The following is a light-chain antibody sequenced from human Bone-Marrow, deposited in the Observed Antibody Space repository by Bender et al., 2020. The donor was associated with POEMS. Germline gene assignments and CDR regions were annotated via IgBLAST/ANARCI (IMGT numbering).Light chain of an antibody. CDR1: SSDVGDYTY. J-gene: IGLJ1*01. CDR2: EVT. CDR3: CSYGGGYNFV. V-gene: IGLV2-8*01. Sequence: QSALTQPPSASGSPGQSVTISCTGTSSDVGDYTYVSWYQQHPGKAPKLMIFEVTKRPSGVPDRFSGSKSGNTASLTVSELRLEDEADYFCCSYGGGYNFVFGTGTKVTVL.